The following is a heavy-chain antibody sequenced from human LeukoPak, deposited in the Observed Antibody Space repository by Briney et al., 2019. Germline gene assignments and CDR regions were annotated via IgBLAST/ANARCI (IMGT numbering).Heavy chain of an antibody. CDR3: AKGDIVVVPAAPFDY. Sequence: GGSLRLSCAASGFTFSSYSMNWVRQAPGKGLEWVSSISSSSSYIYYADSVKGRFTISRDNAKNSLYLQMNSLRAEDTAVYYCAKGDIVVVPAAPFDYWGQGTLVTVSS. V-gene: IGHV3-21*04. CDR2: ISSSSSYI. J-gene: IGHJ4*02. CDR1: GFTFSSYS. D-gene: IGHD2-2*01.